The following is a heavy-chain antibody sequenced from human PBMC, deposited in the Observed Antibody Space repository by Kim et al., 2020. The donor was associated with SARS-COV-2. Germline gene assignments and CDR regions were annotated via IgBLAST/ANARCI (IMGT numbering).Heavy chain of an antibody. CDR3: ARPLYSNYVYYYYGMDV. CDR1: GFTFSSYA. D-gene: IGHD4-4*01. CDR2: ISSNGGST. Sequence: GGSLRLSCAASGFTFSSYAMHWVRQAPGKGLEYVSAISSNGGSTYYANSVKGRFTISRDNSKNTLYLQMGSLRAEDMAVYYCARPLYSNYVYYYYGMDVWGQGTTVTVSS. J-gene: IGHJ6*02. V-gene: IGHV3-64*01.